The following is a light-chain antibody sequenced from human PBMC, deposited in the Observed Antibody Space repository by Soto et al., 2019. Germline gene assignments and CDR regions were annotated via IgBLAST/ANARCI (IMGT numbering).Light chain of an antibody. V-gene: IGKV3-11*01. CDR1: QSVSSY. CDR3: QQRGNRPPWT. J-gene: IGKJ1*01. CDR2: DAS. Sequence: EIVLTQSPATLSLSPGERATLSCRASQSVSSYLAWYQQKPGQAPRLLIYDASNRATAIPARFSGSGSGTDFTLTISSLEPEDLAVYYCQQRGNRPPWTFGQGTKVDIK.